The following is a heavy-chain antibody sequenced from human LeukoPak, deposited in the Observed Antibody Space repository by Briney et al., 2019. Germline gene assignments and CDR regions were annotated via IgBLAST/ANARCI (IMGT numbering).Heavy chain of an antibody. J-gene: IGHJ4*02. CDR3: AKDASSFSITYIDQ. Sequence: PGRSLRLSCVASGFIFDDFAMHWVRQVPGRGLEWVSTVPWNNMSAEYADSVKGRFTISRDNAKNSLYLQMNSLRADDMGLYYCAKDASSFSITYIDQWGQGTLVTVSS. CDR1: GFIFDDFA. V-gene: IGHV3-9*03. D-gene: IGHD1-14*01. CDR2: VPWNNMSA.